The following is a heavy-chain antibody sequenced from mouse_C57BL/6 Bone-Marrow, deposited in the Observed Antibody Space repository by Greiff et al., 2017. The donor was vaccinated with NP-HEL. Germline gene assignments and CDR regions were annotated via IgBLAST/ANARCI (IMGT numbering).Heavy chain of an antibody. Sequence: QVQLQQSGPELVKPGASVKISCKASGYAFSSSWMNWVKQRPGKGLEWIGRIYPGDGDTNYNGKFKGKATLTADKSSSTAYMQLSILTSEDSAVYFCARGYYDYDGYAMDYWGQGTSVTVSS. D-gene: IGHD2-4*01. CDR3: ARGYYDYDGYAMDY. V-gene: IGHV1-82*01. J-gene: IGHJ4*01. CDR1: GYAFSSSW. CDR2: IYPGDGDT.